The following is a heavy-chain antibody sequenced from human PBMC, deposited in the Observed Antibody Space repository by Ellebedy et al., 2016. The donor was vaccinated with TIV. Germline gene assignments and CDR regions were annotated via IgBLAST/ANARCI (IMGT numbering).Heavy chain of an antibody. J-gene: IGHJ5*02. V-gene: IGHV1-18*01. Sequence: AASVKVSCKASGYTLTNYGITWARQAPGQGLEWLGWINPDKGNTKYAKKFQGRVTLTTDTSTHTAYLELRGLTSDDTAVYYCARDGSWAYCGGDCYSFNYCDPWGQGSLVTVS. D-gene: IGHD2-21*02. CDR1: GYTLTNYG. CDR2: INPDKGNT. CDR3: ARDGSWAYCGGDCYSFNYCDP.